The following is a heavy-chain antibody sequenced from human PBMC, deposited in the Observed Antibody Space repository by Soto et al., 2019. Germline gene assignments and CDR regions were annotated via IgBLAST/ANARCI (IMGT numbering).Heavy chain of an antibody. J-gene: IGHJ6*03. D-gene: IGHD4-17*01. V-gene: IGHV4-34*01. CDR2: INHSGST. CDR3: ARGKFSTVTLSYYYYMDV. Sequence: SETLSLTCAVYGGSFSGYYWSWIRQPPGKGLEWIGEINHSGSTNYNPSLKSRVTISVDTSKNQFSLKLSSVTAADTAVYYCARGKFSTVTLSYYYYMDVWGKGTTVTVSS. CDR1: GGSFSGYY.